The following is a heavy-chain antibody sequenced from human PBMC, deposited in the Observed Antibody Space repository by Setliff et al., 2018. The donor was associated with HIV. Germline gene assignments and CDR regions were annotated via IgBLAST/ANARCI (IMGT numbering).Heavy chain of an antibody. CDR2: ISDTGGNI. J-gene: IGHJ3*02. V-gene: IGHV3-23*01. CDR3: AKGYYYDSGGGRVRAFDI. Sequence: GGSLRLSCTASAFTFNKYAMSWVRQEPGKGVEWVSAISDTGGNIYYSDSVKSRFTISRDNSRDTMYLQMNSLRDEDTAEYYCAKGYYYDSGGGRVRAFDIWGQGTMVTVSS. CDR1: AFTFNKYA. D-gene: IGHD3-22*01.